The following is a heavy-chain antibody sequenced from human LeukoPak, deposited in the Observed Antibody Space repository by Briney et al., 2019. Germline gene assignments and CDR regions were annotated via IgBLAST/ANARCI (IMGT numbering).Heavy chain of an antibody. CDR2: ISAYNGNT. J-gene: IGHJ6*02. Sequence: ASVKVSCKASGYTFTSYGISWVRQAPGQGLEWMGWISAYNGNTNYAQKLQGRVTMTTDTSTSTAYMELRSLRSDDTAVYYCAREPYDFWSGYYYYYGMDVWGQGTTVTVSS. CDR3: AREPYDFWSGYYYYYGMDV. CDR1: GYTFTSYG. D-gene: IGHD3-3*01. V-gene: IGHV1-18*01.